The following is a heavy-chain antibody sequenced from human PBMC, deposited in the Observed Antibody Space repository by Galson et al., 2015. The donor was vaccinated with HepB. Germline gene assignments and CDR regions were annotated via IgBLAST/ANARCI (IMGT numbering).Heavy chain of an antibody. Sequence: QSGAEVTKPGESLKISCKGSEYSLSTYWIGWVRQMPGKGLEWMGVIYPGDSDTRYSPSFQGQVTISADELINTAFLQWNSLKASDTAIYYCARLRSPHFHGSSLDFWGQGTLVTVSS. CDR3: ARLRSPHFHGSSLDF. CDR2: IYPGDSDT. V-gene: IGHV5-51*01. D-gene: IGHD2-2*01. J-gene: IGHJ4*02. CDR1: EYSLSTYW.